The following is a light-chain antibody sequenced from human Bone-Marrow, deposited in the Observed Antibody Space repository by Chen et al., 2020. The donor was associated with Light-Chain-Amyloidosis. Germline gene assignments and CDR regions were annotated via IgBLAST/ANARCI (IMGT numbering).Light chain of an antibody. CDR1: NIGSTS. CDR3: QVWDRSSDRPV. CDR2: DDS. Sequence: SYVLTQPSSVSVAPGQTATIACGGNNIGSTSVHWYQQTPGQAPLLVVYDDSDRPSGIPERLSGSNSGNTATLTSSSVEAVDEADYYCQVWDRSSDRPVFGGGTKLTVL. J-gene: IGLJ3*02. V-gene: IGLV3-21*02.